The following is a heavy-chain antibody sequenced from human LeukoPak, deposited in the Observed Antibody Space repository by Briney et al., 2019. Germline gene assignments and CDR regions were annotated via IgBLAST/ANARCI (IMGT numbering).Heavy chain of an antibody. CDR3: ARVSGGNYYYFDY. CDR2: ISSSSSYI. J-gene: IGHJ4*02. Sequence: GGSLRLSCAASGFTFSSYSMNWVRQAPGKGPEWVSSISSSSSYIYYADSVKGRFTISRDNAKNSLFLQMNSLRADDTAVYYCARVSGGNYYYFDYWGQGTLVTVSS. CDR1: GFTFSSYS. V-gene: IGHV3-21*01. D-gene: IGHD1-26*01.